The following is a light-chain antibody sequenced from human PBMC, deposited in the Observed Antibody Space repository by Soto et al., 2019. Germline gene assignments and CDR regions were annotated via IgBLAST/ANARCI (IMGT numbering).Light chain of an antibody. Sequence: EIVLTQSPGTLSLSPGDRATLSCRASQSLSVSYMAWYQQRPGQAPRLLIYGTSTRAAGVPDRFSGSWSGTFFTLSISRLEPEDFAVYYCHQFGDSHQSFGQGTAVEI. CDR3: HQFGDSHQS. CDR2: GTS. J-gene: IGKJ1*01. CDR1: QSLSVSY. V-gene: IGKV3-20*01.